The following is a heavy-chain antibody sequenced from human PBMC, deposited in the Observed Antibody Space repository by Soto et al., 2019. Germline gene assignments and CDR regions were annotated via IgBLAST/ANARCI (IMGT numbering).Heavy chain of an antibody. Sequence: GGSLRISCAACGFTFSGYWMHWVRQTPGKGLAWVSRIHTDASTATYADSVRGRFTISRDNAKNTLYLQMNSLRAEDTAVYYCARHAGGIGARLDAFDIWGQGTMVTVSS. J-gene: IGHJ3*02. CDR2: IHTDASTA. D-gene: IGHD6-6*01. V-gene: IGHV3-74*01. CDR1: GFTFSGYW. CDR3: ARHAGGIGARLDAFDI.